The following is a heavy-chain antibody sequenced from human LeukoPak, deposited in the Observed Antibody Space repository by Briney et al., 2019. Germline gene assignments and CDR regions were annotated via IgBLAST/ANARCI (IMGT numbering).Heavy chain of an antibody. CDR3: ARGDSAYYYDSSGYGY. CDR2: IYYSGST. V-gene: IGHV4-30-4*08. D-gene: IGHD3-22*01. Sequence: PSETLSLTCTVSGGSISSGDYYWSWIRQPPGKGLEWIGYIYYSGSTYYNPSLKSRVTISVDTSKNQFSLKLSSVTAADTAVYYCARGDSAYYYDSSGYGYWGQGTLVTASS. J-gene: IGHJ4*02. CDR1: GGSISSGDYY.